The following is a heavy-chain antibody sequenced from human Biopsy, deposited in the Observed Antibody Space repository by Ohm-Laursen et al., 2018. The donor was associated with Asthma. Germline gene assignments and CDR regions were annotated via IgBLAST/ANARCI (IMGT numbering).Heavy chain of an antibody. CDR2: IYYSGST. V-gene: IGHV4-31*03. CDR3: ARVPHYDILTGFTLRYYYGMDV. J-gene: IGHJ6*02. CDR1: GGSISSGGYY. D-gene: IGHD3-9*01. Sequence: PSDTLSLTCPVSGGSISSGGYYWSWIRQHPGKGLEWIGYIYYSGSTYYNPSLKSRVTISVDTSKNQFSLKLSSVTAANTAVYYCARVPHYDILTGFTLRYYYGMDVWGQGTTVTVSS.